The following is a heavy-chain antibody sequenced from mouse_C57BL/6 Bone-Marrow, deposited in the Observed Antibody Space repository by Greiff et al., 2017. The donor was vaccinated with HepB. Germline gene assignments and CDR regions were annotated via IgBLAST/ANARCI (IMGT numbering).Heavy chain of an antibody. CDR2: IYPGSGST. J-gene: IGHJ2*01. D-gene: IGHD1-1*01. V-gene: IGHV1-55*01. Sequence: VQLQQPGAELVKPGASVKMSCKASGYTFTSYWITWVKQRPGQGLEWIGDIYPGSGSTNYNEKFKSMATLTVDTSSSTAYMQLSSLASEDSAVYYCARYSYYFDYWGQGTTLTVSS. CDR3: ARYSYYFDY. CDR1: GYTFTSYW.